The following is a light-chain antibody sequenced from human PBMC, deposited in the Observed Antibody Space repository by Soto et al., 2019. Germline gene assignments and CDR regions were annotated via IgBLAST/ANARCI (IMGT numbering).Light chain of an antibody. Sequence: EIVMTQSPATLPVSPGERATLSCRASQSVSSNLAGYQQKPGQAPRFLIYGASTRATGIPARFSGSGSGTEFTLTISSLQSEDFAVYYCQQYDNWPLTVGGGTKVEIK. CDR2: GAS. J-gene: IGKJ4*01. V-gene: IGKV3-15*01. CDR1: QSVSSN. CDR3: QQYDNWPLT.